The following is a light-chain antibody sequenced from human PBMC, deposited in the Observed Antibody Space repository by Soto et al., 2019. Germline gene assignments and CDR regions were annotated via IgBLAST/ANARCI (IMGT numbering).Light chain of an antibody. CDR3: QQYDSLPIT. V-gene: IGKV1-39*01. CDR2: AAS. Sequence: DIQMTQSPSSLSASVGDRVTITCRASQSISSYLNWYQQKPGKAPKLLIYAASSLQSGVPSRFSGSGSGTDFTLTISSLQPEDFGTYYCQQYDSLPITFGQGTRLEIK. J-gene: IGKJ5*01. CDR1: QSISSY.